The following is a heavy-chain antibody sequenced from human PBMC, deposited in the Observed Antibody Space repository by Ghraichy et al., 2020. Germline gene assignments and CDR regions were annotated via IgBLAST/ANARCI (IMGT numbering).Heavy chain of an antibody. CDR2: ISSSGINI. CDR1: GFIFSDYY. V-gene: IGHV3-11*01. D-gene: IGHD2-8*01. Sequence: GGSLRLSCAASGFIFSDYYMSWIRQAPGKGLEWVSYISSSGINIYYADSVKGRFTISRDNAKNSLYLQMNSLRAEDTAVYYCAREYSCTNGVCYTAFGYWGQGTLVTVSS. CDR3: AREYSCTNGVCYTAFGY. J-gene: IGHJ4*02.